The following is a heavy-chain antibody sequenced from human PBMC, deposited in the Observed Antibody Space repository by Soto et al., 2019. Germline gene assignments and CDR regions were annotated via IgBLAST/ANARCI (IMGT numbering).Heavy chain of an antibody. D-gene: IGHD6-13*01. J-gene: IGHJ6*02. CDR3: ASGLESIAAAPYYYYYYGMDV. V-gene: IGHV1-3*01. CDR2: INAGNGNT. Sequence: ASVKVSCKASGYTFTSYAMHWVRQAPGQRLEWMGWINAGNGNTKYSQKFQGRVTITRDTSASTAYMELSSLRSEDTAVYYCASGLESIAAAPYYYYYYGMDVWGQGTTVTVSS. CDR1: GYTFTSYA.